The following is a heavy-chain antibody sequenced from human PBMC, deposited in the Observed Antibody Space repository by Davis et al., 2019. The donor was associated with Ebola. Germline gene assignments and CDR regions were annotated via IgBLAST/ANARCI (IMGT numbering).Heavy chain of an antibody. Sequence: AASVKVSCKASGGTFSSYAISWVRQAPGQGLEWMGWINPNSGGTNYAQKFQGWVTMTRDTSISTAYMDVSRLTSDDTAVYYCARGCRATVLMGEWYFDLWGRGTLVTVSS. CDR2: INPNSGGT. J-gene: IGHJ2*01. CDR3: ARGCRATVLMGEWYFDL. D-gene: IGHD4-23*01. V-gene: IGHV1-2*04. CDR1: GGTFSSYA.